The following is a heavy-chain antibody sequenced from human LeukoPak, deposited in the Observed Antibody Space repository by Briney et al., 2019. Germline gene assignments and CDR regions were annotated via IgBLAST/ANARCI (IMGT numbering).Heavy chain of an antibody. D-gene: IGHD4-17*01. V-gene: IGHV6-1*01. Sequence: SQTLSLTCAISGDSVSSNSAAWHWIRQSPSRGLEWLGRTYYRSKWYNDYAVSVKSRITINPDTSKNQFSLQLNSVTPEDTAVYYCARDFRRYGLPLYYFDYWGQGTLVTVSS. CDR2: TYYRSKWYN. CDR1: GDSVSSNSAA. J-gene: IGHJ4*02. CDR3: ARDFRRYGLPLYYFDY.